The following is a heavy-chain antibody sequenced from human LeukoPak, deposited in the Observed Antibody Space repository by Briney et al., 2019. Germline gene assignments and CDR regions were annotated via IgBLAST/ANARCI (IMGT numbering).Heavy chain of an antibody. CDR3: KTYDSSGYYYPFDY. J-gene: IGHJ4*02. CDR2: ISGSGGST. D-gene: IGHD3-22*01. V-gene: IGHV3-23*01. Sequence: PGRSLRLSCAASGFTFSSYAMSWVRQAPGKGLEWVSAISGSGGSTYYADSVKGRFTISRDNSKNTLYLQMNSLRAEDTAVYYCKTYDSSGYYYPFDYWGQGTLVTVSS. CDR1: GFTFSSYA.